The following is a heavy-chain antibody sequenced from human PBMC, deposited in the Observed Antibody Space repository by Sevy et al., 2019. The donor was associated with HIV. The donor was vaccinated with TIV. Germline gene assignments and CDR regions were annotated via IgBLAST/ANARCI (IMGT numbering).Heavy chain of an antibody. CDR1: GFSLSSYE. CDR3: VREGVGGYSYSLDC. CDR2: ISSSGTTT. D-gene: IGHD5-18*01. V-gene: IGHV3-48*03. Sequence: GGSLRLSCTASGFSLSSYEMNWVRQAPGKGLEWISYISSSGTTTYYADSIKGRFTISRDDARNSLYLQLNSLRVEDTAVYYCVREGVGGYSYSLDCWGQGTLVTVSS. J-gene: IGHJ4*02.